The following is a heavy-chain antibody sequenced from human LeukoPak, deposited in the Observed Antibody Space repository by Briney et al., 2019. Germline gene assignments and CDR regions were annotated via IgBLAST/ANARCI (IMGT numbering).Heavy chain of an antibody. CDR3: ARDNEMATMSRPDY. CDR2: INPNSGNT. V-gene: IGHV1-8*01. J-gene: IGHJ4*02. CDR1: GYTFTSYD. D-gene: IGHD5-24*01. Sequence: ASVKVSCKASGYTFTSYDINWVRQATGQGLEWMGWINPNSGNTGYAQKFQGRVTMTRNTSISTAYMELSSLRSEDTAVYYCARDNEMATMSRPDYWGQGTLVTVSS.